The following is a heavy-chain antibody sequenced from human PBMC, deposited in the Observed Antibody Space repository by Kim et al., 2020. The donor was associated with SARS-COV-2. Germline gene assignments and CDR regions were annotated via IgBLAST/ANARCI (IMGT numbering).Heavy chain of an antibody. CDR3: AKGYSYGYDY. J-gene: IGHJ4*02. Sequence: GGSLRLSCAASGFTFSSYTMNWVRQTPGKGLEWVSSISGSSSYIYYADSVKGRFTISRDNAKNSLYLQMNSLRAEDTAVYYCAKGYSYGYDYWGQGTLVTVSS. CDR2: ISGSSSYI. CDR1: GFTFSSYT. D-gene: IGHD5-18*01. V-gene: IGHV3-21*01.